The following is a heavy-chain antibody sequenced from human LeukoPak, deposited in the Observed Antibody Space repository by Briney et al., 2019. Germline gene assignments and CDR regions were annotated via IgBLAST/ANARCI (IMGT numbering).Heavy chain of an antibody. CDR2: ISYDGSNK. V-gene: IGHV3-30-3*01. D-gene: IGHD3-9*01. CDR1: GFTFSDYY. Sequence: GGSLRLSCAASGFTFSDYYMSWIRQAPGKGLEWVAVISYDGSNKYYADSVKGRFTISRDNSKNTLYLQMNSLRAEDTAVYYCARDHPYYDILTGSPILDYFDYWGQGTLVTVSS. J-gene: IGHJ4*02. CDR3: ARDHPYYDILTGSPILDYFDY.